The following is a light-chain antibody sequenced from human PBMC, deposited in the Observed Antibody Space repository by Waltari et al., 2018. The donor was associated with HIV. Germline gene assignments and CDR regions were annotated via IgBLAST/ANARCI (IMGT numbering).Light chain of an antibody. CDR1: SSDIGTYDL. J-gene: IGLJ3*02. V-gene: IGLV2-23*02. Sequence: QSALTQPASVSGSPGQSITVSCTGTSSDIGTYDLVPWYQQEPGTAPKLIIHDVTARPSGVSSRVSGSKSGNTAFLTISGLQVEDESLYFCCSFSPNGASWVFGGGTKVTVL. CDR2: DVT. CDR3: CSFSPNGASWV.